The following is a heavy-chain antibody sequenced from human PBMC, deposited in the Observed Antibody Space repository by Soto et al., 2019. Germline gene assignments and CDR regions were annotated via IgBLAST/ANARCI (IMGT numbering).Heavy chain of an antibody. J-gene: IGHJ3*02. V-gene: IGHV1-18*01. CDR1: GYTFTSYG. Sequence: ASVKVSCKASGYTFTSYGISWVRQAPGQGLEWMGWISAYNGNTNYAQKLQGRVTMTTDTSMSTAYMELRSLRSDDTAVYYCARVELRYYDSSGYYSGAFDIWGQGTMVTVSS. CDR3: ARVELRYYDSSGYYSGAFDI. CDR2: ISAYNGNT. D-gene: IGHD3-22*01.